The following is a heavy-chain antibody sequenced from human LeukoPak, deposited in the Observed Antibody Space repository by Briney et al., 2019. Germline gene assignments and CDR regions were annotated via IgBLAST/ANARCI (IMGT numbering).Heavy chain of an antibody. D-gene: IGHD6-13*01. V-gene: IGHV1-2*02. J-gene: IGHJ4*02. Sequence: ASVKVSCKASGYTFTGYYMQWVRQAPGQGLEWMGWINPDSGGANFAQKFQGRVTMTRDTSISTAYMELGRLTSDDTAVYFCARGGSSWPRDFDYLGQGTLVTVSS. CDR3: ARGGSSWPRDFDY. CDR1: GYTFTGYY. CDR2: INPDSGGA.